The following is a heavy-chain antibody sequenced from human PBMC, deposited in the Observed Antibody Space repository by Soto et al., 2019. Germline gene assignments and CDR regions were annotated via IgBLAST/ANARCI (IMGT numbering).Heavy chain of an antibody. V-gene: IGHV3-30*18. D-gene: IGHD6-13*01. CDR2: ISFDGGSQ. J-gene: IGHJ5*02. CDR3: AKDSSVTAAGSGGWFDP. CDR1: GFDFNTYG. Sequence: QVQLVESGGGVVQPGRSLRLSCAASGFDFNTYGLHWVRQAPGKGLEWVAAISFDGGSQYYADSVKGRFTISRHKSNSTLYLQMNSLGAEDTATYFCAKDSSVTAAGSGGWFDPWGPGTLVIVSS.